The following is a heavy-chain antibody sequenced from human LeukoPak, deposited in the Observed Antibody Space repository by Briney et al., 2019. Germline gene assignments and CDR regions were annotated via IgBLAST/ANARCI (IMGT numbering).Heavy chain of an antibody. CDR2: IYYSGST. J-gene: IGHJ3*02. V-gene: IGHV4-39*07. Sequence: PSETLSLTCTVSGGSISSSSYYWGWIRQPPGKGLEWIGSIYYSGSTYYNPSLKSRVTISVDTSKNQFSLKLSSVTAADTAVYYCAREIKYSSSSGRSAFDIWGQGTMVTVSS. CDR3: AREIKYSSSSGRSAFDI. D-gene: IGHD6-6*01. CDR1: GGSISSSSYY.